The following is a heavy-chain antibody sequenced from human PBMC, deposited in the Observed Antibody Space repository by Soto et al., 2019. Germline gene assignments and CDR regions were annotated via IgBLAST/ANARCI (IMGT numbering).Heavy chain of an antibody. CDR3: ARHAYDFCSCHLNPRYHYGMVV. V-gene: IGHV5-51*01. CDR2: IYPGDSNT. J-gene: IGHJ6*02. CDR1: GSGFTSYW. D-gene: IGHD3-3*01. Sequence: GESLKISCKGCGSGFTSYWSDWVRQIPGKELEGMGIIYPGDSNTRYSPSLQGQVTISVDKSISTAYLQWSSLKATDTAMYYCARHAYDFCSCHLNPRYHYGMVVWGPRTTVT.